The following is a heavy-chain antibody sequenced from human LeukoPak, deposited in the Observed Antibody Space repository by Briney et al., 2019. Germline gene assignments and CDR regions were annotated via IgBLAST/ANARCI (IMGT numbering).Heavy chain of an antibody. Sequence: PGGSLRLSCAASGFTFSSYAMHWVRQAPGKGLEWVAVISYDGSNKYYADSVKGRFTISRDNSKNTLYLQMNSLRAEDTAVYYCAKEAKDRSSFYYYYYMDVWGKGTTVTVSS. D-gene: IGHD2-15*01. CDR3: AKEAKDRSSFYYYYYMDV. V-gene: IGHV3-30*04. CDR1: GFTFSSYA. J-gene: IGHJ6*03. CDR2: ISYDGSNK.